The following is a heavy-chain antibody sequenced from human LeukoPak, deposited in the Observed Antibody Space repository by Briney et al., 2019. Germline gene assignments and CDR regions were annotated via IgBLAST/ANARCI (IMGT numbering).Heavy chain of an antibody. CDR1: GFTFSGYD. D-gene: IGHD1-26*01. Sequence: GGSLRLSCAASGFTFSGYDMNWVRQAPGKGLEWVSSISGSSSYIYYADSMKGRFTISRDNSKNTLYLQMNSLRAEDTAVYYCARSRRRELLRTYFDYWGQGTLVTVSS. J-gene: IGHJ4*02. CDR2: ISGSSSYI. V-gene: IGHV3-21*01. CDR3: ARSRRRELLRTYFDY.